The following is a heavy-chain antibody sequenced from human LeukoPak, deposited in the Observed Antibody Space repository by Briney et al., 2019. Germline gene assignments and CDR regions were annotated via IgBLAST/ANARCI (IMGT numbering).Heavy chain of an antibody. Sequence: GASVKVSCKTSGYTFINNDINWVRQAPGQGLEWMAWIDPKNGNRGYAQNFQGRVTMTTDISMNTAYLELSSLRSEDTAVYYCARSHTQKEFCGGGRCYPTVWWFDPWGQGTLVTVSS. D-gene: IGHD2-15*01. V-gene: IGHV1-8*01. J-gene: IGHJ5*02. CDR1: GYTFINND. CDR3: ARSHTQKEFCGGGRCYPTVWWFDP. CDR2: IDPKNGNR.